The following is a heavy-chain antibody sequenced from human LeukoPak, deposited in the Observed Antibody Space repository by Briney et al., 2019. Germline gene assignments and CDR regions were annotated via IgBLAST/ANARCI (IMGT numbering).Heavy chain of an antibody. J-gene: IGHJ4*02. V-gene: IGHV1-2*02. Sequence: ASVKVSCKASGYTFTGYYMHWVRQAPGQGLEWMGWINPNSGGTNYAQKFQGRVTMTRDTSISTAYMELRSLRSDDTAVYYCAREYKNNYYDSSGYCDYWGQGTLVTVSS. CDR1: GYTFTGYY. D-gene: IGHD3-22*01. CDR3: AREYKNNYYDSSGYCDY. CDR2: INPNSGGT.